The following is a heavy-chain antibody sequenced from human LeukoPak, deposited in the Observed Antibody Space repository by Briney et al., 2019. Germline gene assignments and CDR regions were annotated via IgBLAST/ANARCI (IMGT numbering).Heavy chain of an antibody. D-gene: IGHD5-12*01. V-gene: IGHV3-7*01. J-gene: IGHJ4*02. CDR1: GFTFSNYW. CDR3: VRDGGVSGYDLLDY. CDR2: INQDGSEE. Sequence: GGSLRLSCAASGFTFSNYWMSWVRQAPGKGLEWVAHINQDGSEEHYMDSVKARFIISRDNAKNSLSLRMDSLRAEDTAVYYCVRDGGVSGYDLLDYWGQGTLVTVSS.